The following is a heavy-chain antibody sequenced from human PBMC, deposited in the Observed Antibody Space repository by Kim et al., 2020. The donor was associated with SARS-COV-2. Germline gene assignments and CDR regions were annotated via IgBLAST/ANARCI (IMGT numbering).Heavy chain of an antibody. CDR2: IWCDGSNK. CDR1: GFTFSSYG. V-gene: IGHV3-33*06. Sequence: GGSLRLSCAASGFTFSSYGMHWVRQAPGKGLEWVAVIWCDGSNKYYADSVKGRFTISRDNSKNTLYLQMNSLRAEDTAVYYCAKEYSSGWYVFDYWGQGTLVTVSS. D-gene: IGHD6-19*01. CDR3: AKEYSSGWYVFDY. J-gene: IGHJ4*02.